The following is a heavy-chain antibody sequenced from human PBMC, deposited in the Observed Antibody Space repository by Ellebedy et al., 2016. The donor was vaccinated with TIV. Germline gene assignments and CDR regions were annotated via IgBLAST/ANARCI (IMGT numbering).Heavy chain of an antibody. CDR1: GDSVSSNSAA. CDR3: ARDGYYYGSGSSWGVDHYYYYAMDV. J-gene: IGHJ6*02. D-gene: IGHD3-10*01. V-gene: IGHV6-1*01. CDR2: TYYRSKWYN. Sequence: SQTLSLTXXISGDSVSSNSAAWNWIRQSPSRGLEWLGRTYYRSKWYNDYAVSVKSRITINPDTSKNQFSLQLNSVTPEDTAVYYCARDGYYYGSGSSWGVDHYYYYAMDVWGQGTTVTVSS.